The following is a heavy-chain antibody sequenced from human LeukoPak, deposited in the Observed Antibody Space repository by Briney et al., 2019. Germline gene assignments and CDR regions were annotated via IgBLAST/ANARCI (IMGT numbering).Heavy chain of an antibody. Sequence: SETLSLTCTVSGGSISSGGYYWSWIRQHPGKGLEWIGYIYYSGSTNYNPSLKSRVTISVDTSKNQFSLKVSSVTAADTAVYYCARNALRGYSTLGYWGQGTLVTVSS. V-gene: IGHV4-61*08. CDR1: GGSISSGGYY. CDR3: ARNALRGYSTLGY. CDR2: IYYSGST. D-gene: IGHD5-18*01. J-gene: IGHJ4*02.